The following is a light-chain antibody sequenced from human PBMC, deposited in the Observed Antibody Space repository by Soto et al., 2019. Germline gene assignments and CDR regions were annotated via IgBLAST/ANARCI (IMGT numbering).Light chain of an antibody. J-gene: IGKJ4*01. Sequence: EIVLTQSPATLSLSPGERATLSCRASQTINNFSAWYQQKPGQAPRLLIYDASTRAPGIPGRFSGSGSGTDLTLTITSLEPDDFAVYHCQQRSTGTFGGGTK. CDR3: QQRSTGT. V-gene: IGKV3-11*01. CDR1: QTINNF. CDR2: DAS.